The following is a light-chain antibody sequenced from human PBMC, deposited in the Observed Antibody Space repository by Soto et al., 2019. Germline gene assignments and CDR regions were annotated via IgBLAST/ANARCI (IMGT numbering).Light chain of an antibody. CDR3: MQAPQKGT. V-gene: IGKV2-28*01. Sequence: DIVMTQSPLSLPVTPGEPASISCRSSQSLLHSNGYNYLDWYLQKPGQSPQLLIYLGSNRASGVPDRFSGSGSGTDFTLKISRVEAEDVGVYYCMQAPQKGTFGQGTKLEIK. CDR1: QSLLHSNGYNY. J-gene: IGKJ2*01. CDR2: LGS.